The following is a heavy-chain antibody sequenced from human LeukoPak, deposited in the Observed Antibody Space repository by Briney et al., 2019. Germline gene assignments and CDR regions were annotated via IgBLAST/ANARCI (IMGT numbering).Heavy chain of an antibody. D-gene: IGHD3-16*01. V-gene: IGHV3-48*01. J-gene: IGHJ4*02. CDR2: ISSSSSTI. Sequence: PGGSLRLSCAASGFTFSSYSMNWVRQAPGKGLEWVSYISSSSSTIYYADSVKGRFTISRDNSKNTLYLQMNSLRAEDTAVYYCAREGPYYDYDYWGQGTLVTVSS. CDR1: GFTFSSYS. CDR3: AREGPYYDYDY.